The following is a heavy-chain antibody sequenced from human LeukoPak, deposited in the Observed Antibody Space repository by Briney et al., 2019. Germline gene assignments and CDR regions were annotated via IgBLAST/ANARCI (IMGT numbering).Heavy chain of an antibody. D-gene: IGHD1-26*01. CDR3: ARGGTARNGMDV. CDR2: IYYSGST. Sequence: SETLSLTCTVSGGSISSYYWSWIRQPPGKGLEGIGYIYYSGSTNYNPSLKSRVTISVDTSRNQFSLKLSSVTAADTAVYYCARGGTARNGMDVWGQGTTVTVSS. J-gene: IGHJ6*02. V-gene: IGHV4-59*01. CDR1: GGSISSYY.